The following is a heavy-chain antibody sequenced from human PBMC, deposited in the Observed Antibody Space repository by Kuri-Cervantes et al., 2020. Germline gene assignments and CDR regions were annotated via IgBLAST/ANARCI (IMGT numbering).Heavy chain of an antibody. V-gene: IGHV3-21*04. CDR3: AKDGTSTGWYDYAFDI. Sequence: GESLKISCAASGFTLSSYEMNWVRQAPGKGLEWVSSISSSSSYIYYADSVKGRFTISRDNAKNSLYLQMNRLRAGDTAVYYCAKDGTSTGWYDYAFDIWGQGTMVTVSS. J-gene: IGHJ3*02. D-gene: IGHD6-19*01. CDR2: ISSSSSYI. CDR1: GFTLSSYE.